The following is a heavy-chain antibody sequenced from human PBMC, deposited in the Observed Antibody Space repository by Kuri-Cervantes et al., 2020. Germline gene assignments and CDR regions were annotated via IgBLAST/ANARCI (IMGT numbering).Heavy chain of an antibody. CDR2: ISGSGGST. CDR3: ARDRRSELISGVHQWYFDL. V-gene: IGHV3-23*01. J-gene: IGHJ2*01. D-gene: IGHD1-14*01. CDR1: GFTFSSYA. Sequence: LSLTCAASGFTFSSYAMSWVRQAPGKGLEWVSAISGSGGSTYYADSVKGRFTISRDNSKNTLYLQMNSLRAEDTAVYYCARDRRSELISGVHQWYFDLWGRGTLVTVSS.